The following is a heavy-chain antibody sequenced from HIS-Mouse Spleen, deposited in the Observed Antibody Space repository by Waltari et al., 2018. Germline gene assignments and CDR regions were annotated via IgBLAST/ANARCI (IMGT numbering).Heavy chain of an antibody. D-gene: IGHD1-7*01. CDR1: GGSISSYY. V-gene: IGHV4-59*01. CDR2: IYYSGST. CDR3: ARGRPTGARGFDY. Sequence: QVQLQESGPGLVKPSETLSLTCTVSGGSISSYYWSWIRQPPGKGLEWIGYIYYSGSTNSNPSRKRRVTISVDTSKNQFSLKLSSVTAADTAVYYCARGRPTGARGFDYWGQGTLVTVSS. J-gene: IGHJ4*02.